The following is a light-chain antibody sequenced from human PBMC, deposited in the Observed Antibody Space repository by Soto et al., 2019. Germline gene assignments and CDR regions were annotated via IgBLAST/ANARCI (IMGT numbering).Light chain of an antibody. CDR3: QQRSIWPLT. Sequence: EIVLTQSPGTLSLSPVERATLSCRASQSVSSSYLAWYQQKPGQAPRLLIYDASNRATGIPARFSGSGSGTDFTLTISSLEPEDFAVYYCQQRSIWPLTFGGGTKV. CDR2: DAS. CDR1: QSVSSSY. V-gene: IGKV3D-20*02. J-gene: IGKJ4*01.